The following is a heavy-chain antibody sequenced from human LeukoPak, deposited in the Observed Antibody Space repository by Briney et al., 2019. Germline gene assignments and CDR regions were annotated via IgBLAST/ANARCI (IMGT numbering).Heavy chain of an antibody. CDR3: ARVPGTTAKEYYFDY. CDR1: GFTFSSYS. CDR2: ISSSSSYI. D-gene: IGHD1-7*01. V-gene: IGHV3-21*01. Sequence: GGSLRLSCAASGFTFSSYSMNWVRQAPGKGLEWVSSISSSSSYIYYADSVKGRFTISGDNAKNSLYLQMNSLRAEDTAVYYCARVPGTTAKEYYFDYWGQGTLVTVSS. J-gene: IGHJ4*02.